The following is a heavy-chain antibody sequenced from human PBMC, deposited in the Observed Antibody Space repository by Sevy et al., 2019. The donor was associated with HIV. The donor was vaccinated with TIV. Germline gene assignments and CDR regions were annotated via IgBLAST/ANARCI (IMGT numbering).Heavy chain of an antibody. CDR1: GFSFDDYA. CDR3: AKDNVGYSSGWYFYFDF. J-gene: IGHJ4*02. V-gene: IGHV3-9*01. D-gene: IGHD6-13*01. CDR2: ITWNSGSV. Sequence: GGSLRLSCAASGFSFDDYAMHWVRQRPGKGLEWVSGITWNSGSVGYADSVKGRFTISRDNAKNSLYLQMSNLRPEDRALYYCAKDNVGYSSGWYFYFDFWGQGTLVTVSS.